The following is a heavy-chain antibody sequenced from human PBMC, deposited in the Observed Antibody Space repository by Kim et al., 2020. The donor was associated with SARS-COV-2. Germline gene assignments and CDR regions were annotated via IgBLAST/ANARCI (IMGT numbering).Heavy chain of an antibody. J-gene: IGHJ4*02. V-gene: IGHV4-39*01. D-gene: IGHD6-13*01. Sequence: LKSRVTISVDTSKNQFSLKLSSVTAAYTAVYYCARLGGSSWHRFYFWDYWGQGTLVTVSS. CDR3: ARLGGSSWHRFYFWDY.